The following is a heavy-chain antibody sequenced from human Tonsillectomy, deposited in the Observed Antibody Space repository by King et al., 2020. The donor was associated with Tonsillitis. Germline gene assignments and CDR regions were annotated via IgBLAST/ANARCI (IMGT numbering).Heavy chain of an antibody. D-gene: IGHD2-15*01. J-gene: IGHJ3*02. CDR3: AKGIWKLPRYTLLNEAFDI. V-gene: IGHV3-30*18. Sequence: VQLVESGGGVVQPGRSLRLSCAASGFTFSSYGMHWFRQAPGKGLEWVAVISFVGSIKYNADSVKGRFTISRDNSKNTLYLQMNSLRAEDTAVYYCAKGIWKLPRYTLLNEAFDIWGQGTMVTVSS. CDR2: ISFVGSIK. CDR1: GFTFSSYG.